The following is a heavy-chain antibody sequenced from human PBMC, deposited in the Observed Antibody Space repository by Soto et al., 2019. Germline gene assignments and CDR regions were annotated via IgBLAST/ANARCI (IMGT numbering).Heavy chain of an antibody. CDR1: GGTFSTSA. V-gene: IGHV1-69*12. J-gene: IGHJ6*02. CDR2: IMPVFPTP. CDR3: ARDKDRLQLGGNYYYILDV. Sequence: QVQLEQSGAEVKKPGASVKVSCKASGGTFSTSAISWVRQATGQGLEWMGGIMPVFPTPDYSQKFQGRVTITADESTTTAYLDLRGLRSDDTAGYYCARDKDRLQLGGNYYYILDVCVQGTTVTVSS. D-gene: IGHD5-12*01.